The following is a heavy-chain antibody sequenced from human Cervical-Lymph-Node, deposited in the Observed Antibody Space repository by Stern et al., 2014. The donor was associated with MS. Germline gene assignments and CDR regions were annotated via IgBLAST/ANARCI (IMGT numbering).Heavy chain of an antibody. D-gene: IGHD1-26*01. Sequence: EMQLVESGGGLVKPGGSLRLSCAASGFTFSGYTMNWVRQAPGKGLEWVSSINTRSSYIYYADSVKGRFTVSRDNAKNSLYLQMNSLRGDDTAVYYCANGSPLRYWGQGTLVTVSS. CDR2: INTRSSYI. CDR1: GFTFSGYT. J-gene: IGHJ4*02. V-gene: IGHV3-21*01. CDR3: ANGSPLRY.